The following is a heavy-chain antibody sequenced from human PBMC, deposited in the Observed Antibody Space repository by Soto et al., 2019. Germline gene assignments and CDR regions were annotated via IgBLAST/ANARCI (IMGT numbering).Heavy chain of an antibody. CDR2: IKSKTDGGTT. Sequence: GGSLRLSCAASGFTFSNAWMSWVRQAPGKGLEWVGRIKSKTDGGTTDYAAPVKGRFTISRDDSKNTLYLQMNSLKTEDPAVYYCSPDSIPPLGYFDYWGPGTLVTVSS. CDR3: SPDSIPPLGYFDY. D-gene: IGHD6-13*01. CDR1: GFTFSNAW. V-gene: IGHV3-15*01. J-gene: IGHJ4*02.